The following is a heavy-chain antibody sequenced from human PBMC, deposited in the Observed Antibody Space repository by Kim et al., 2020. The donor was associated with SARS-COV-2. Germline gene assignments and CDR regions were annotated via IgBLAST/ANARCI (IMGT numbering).Heavy chain of an antibody. Sequence: GGSLRLSCAASGFTVSGNYMSWVRQAPGKGLEWVSVIYRDDRTDYAESVKGRFTISRDNSKNTLYLQMNSVKADDTAVYYCATASPPSNWVQGTLVTVSS. CDR3: ATASPPSN. V-gene: IGHV3-66*01. D-gene: IGHD3-3*02. CDR2: IYRDDRT. CDR1: GFTVSGNY. J-gene: IGHJ4*02.